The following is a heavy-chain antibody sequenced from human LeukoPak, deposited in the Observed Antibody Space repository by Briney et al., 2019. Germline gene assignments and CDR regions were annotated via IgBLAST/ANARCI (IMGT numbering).Heavy chain of an antibody. D-gene: IGHD3-10*01. CDR1: GFTFDDYA. Sequence: PGRSLRLSCEASGFTFDDYAMHWVRQAPGKGLEWVSGISWNSGSIGYADSVKGRFTISRDNAKNSLYLQMNSLRAEDTALYYCAKDIYYGSGSYYSFYFEFWGQGTLVTVSS. J-gene: IGHJ4*02. CDR2: ISWNSGSI. CDR3: AKDIYYGSGSYYSFYFEF. V-gene: IGHV3-9*01.